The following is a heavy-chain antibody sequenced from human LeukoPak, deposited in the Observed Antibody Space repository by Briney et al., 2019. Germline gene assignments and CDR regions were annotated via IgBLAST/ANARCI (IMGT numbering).Heavy chain of an antibody. V-gene: IGHV1-24*01. Sequence: ASVKVSCKVSGYTLTELSMHWARQAPGKGLEWMGGFDPEDGETIYAQKFQGRVTMTEDTSTDTAYMELSSLRSEDTAVYYCTTAAAYYERRFDYWGQGTLVTVSS. J-gene: IGHJ4*02. CDR1: GYTLTELS. D-gene: IGHD3-22*01. CDR3: TTAAAYYERRFDY. CDR2: FDPEDGET.